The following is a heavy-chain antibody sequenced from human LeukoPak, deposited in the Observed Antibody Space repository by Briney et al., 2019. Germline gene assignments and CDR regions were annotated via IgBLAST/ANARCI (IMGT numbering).Heavy chain of an antibody. CDR2: ISDDGSNK. V-gene: IGHV3-30*18. D-gene: IGHD5-18*01. J-gene: IGHJ4*02. CDR3: AKDSYSYGKRYFDY. CDR1: GLTFSSYG. Sequence: GGSLRLSCVVSGLTFSSYGMHWVSQAPGKWMEWEAVISDDGSNKYYADSVRGRFTISRDNSKNTLYLQMNSLRAEDRAVYYCAKDSYSYGKRYFDYWGQGTLVTVSS.